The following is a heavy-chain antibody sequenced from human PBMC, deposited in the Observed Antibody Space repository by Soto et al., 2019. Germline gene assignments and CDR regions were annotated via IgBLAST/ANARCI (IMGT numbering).Heavy chain of an antibody. D-gene: IGHD2-15*01. CDR2: INHSGST. V-gene: IGHV4-34*01. Sequence: PSETLSLTWAVCGGSFSGYHWSWIPHPPGKELEWIEDINHSGSTNYNPSLKSRVTISVDPSKNHFSLKLTSVTAADTAVYYCASPPRYCSGGSCYWHYWGQGTLVTVSS. J-gene: IGHJ4*02. CDR3: ASPPRYCSGGSCYWHY. CDR1: GGSFSGYH.